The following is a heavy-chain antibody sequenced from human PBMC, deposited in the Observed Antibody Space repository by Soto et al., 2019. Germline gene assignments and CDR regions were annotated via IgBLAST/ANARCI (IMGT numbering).Heavy chain of an antibody. CDR2: IYYSGST. Sequence: TSETLSLTCTVSGGSISSGDYYWSWIRQPPGKGLEWIGYIYYSGSTYYNPSLKSRVTISVDTSKNQFSLKLSSVTAADTAVYYCARAQPNKYNWFDPWGQGTLVTVSS. CDR1: GGSISSGDYY. CDR3: ARAQPNKYNWFDP. V-gene: IGHV4-30-4*01. J-gene: IGHJ5*02. D-gene: IGHD2-8*01.